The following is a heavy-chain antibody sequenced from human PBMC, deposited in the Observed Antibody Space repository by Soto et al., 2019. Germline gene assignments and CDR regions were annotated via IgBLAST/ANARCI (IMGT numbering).Heavy chain of an antibody. CDR1: GYTFTSYY. CDR2: INPNSGGT. CDR3: ARVQHPAYFDN. V-gene: IGHV1-2*04. J-gene: IGHJ4*02. Sequence: ASVKVSCKASGYTFTSYYMHWVRQAPGQGLEWMGWINPNSGGTNYAQKFQGWVTMTRDTSISTAYMELSSVTPEDTAVYYCARVQHPAYFDNWGQGTPVTVSS.